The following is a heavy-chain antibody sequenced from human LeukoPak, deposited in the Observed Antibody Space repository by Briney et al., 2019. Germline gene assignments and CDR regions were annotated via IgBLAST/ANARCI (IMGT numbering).Heavy chain of an antibody. J-gene: IGHJ4*02. V-gene: IGHV1-69*05. CDR2: IIPIFGTA. Sequence: SVKVSCKASGGTFSSYAISWVRQAPGQGLEWMGGIIPIFGTANYAQKFQGRVTITTDESTSTAYMELSSLRPEDTAVYYCASGVGATTLDYWGQGTLVTVSS. CDR1: GGTFSSYA. CDR3: ASGVGATTLDY. D-gene: IGHD1-26*01.